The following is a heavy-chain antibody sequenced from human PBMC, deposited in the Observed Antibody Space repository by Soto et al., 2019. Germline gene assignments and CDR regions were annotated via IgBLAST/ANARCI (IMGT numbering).Heavy chain of an antibody. V-gene: IGHV1-18*01. D-gene: IGHD2-15*01. J-gene: IGHJ6*02. CDR1: GYTFTSYG. Sequence: QVQLVQSGAEVKKPGASVKVSCKASGYTFTSYGISWVRQAPGQGLEWMGWISAYNGNTNYAQKLQGRVTMTTDTSTSTAYMELRSLTSDDTAVYYCARMAGYCSGGSCYTAWDYYYGMDVWGQGTTVTVSS. CDR3: ARMAGYCSGGSCYTAWDYYYGMDV. CDR2: ISAYNGNT.